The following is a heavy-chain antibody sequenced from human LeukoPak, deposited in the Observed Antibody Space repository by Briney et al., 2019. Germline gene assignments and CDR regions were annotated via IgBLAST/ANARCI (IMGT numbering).Heavy chain of an antibody. J-gene: IGHJ4*02. D-gene: IGHD4-17*01. Sequence: GGSLRLSCAASGFTFSSYAMSWVRQAPGKGLEWVSAISGSGGSTYCADSVKGRFTISRDNSKNTLYLQMNSLRVEDTAVYYCAKAILTTLTASDYWGQGTLVTVSS. V-gene: IGHV3-23*01. CDR3: AKAILTTLTASDY. CDR1: GFTFSSYA. CDR2: ISGSGGST.